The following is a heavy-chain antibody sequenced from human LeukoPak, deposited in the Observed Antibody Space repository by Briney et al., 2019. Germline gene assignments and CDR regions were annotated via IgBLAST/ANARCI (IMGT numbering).Heavy chain of an antibody. D-gene: IGHD6-19*01. CDR3: AKEQWLVTDPWYFDL. V-gene: IGHV1-3*01. J-gene: IGHJ2*01. CDR1: GYTFTKYA. Sequence: ASVKVSCKASGYTFTKYAMHWLRQGPGQGLEWMGWINVGNGNTKYSQKFQGRVTITRDTSANTAYMELSSLISEDTAVYYCAKEQWLVTDPWYFDLWGRGTLVTVSS. CDR2: INVGNGNT.